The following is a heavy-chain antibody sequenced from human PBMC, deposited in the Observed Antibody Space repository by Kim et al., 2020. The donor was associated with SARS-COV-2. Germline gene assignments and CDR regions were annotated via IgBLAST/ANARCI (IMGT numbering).Heavy chain of an antibody. J-gene: IGHJ4*02. CDR1: GGSISSYY. D-gene: IGHD3-16*01. CDR3: ARLKWEYDYVWGSEYLPGGYFDY. CDR2: IYYSGST. V-gene: IGHV4-59*08. Sequence: SETLSLTCTVSGGSISSYYWSWIRQPPGKGLEWIGYIYYSGSTNYNPSLKSRVTISVDTSKNQFSLKLSSVTAADTAVYYCARLKWEYDYVWGSEYLPGGYFDYWGQGTLVTVSS.